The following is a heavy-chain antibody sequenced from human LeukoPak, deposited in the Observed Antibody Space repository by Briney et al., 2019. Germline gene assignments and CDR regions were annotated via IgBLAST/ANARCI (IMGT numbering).Heavy chain of an antibody. Sequence: ASVKVSCKASGYTFTSYGISWVRQAPGQGLEWMGWISAYNGNTNYAQKLQGRVTMTTDTSTSTAYMELRSLRSDDTAVYYCARGLQPAHYYDSSGYGYWGQGTLVTVSS. CDR1: GYTFTSYG. V-gene: IGHV1-18*01. CDR3: ARGLQPAHYYDSSGYGY. J-gene: IGHJ4*02. CDR2: ISAYNGNT. D-gene: IGHD3-22*01.